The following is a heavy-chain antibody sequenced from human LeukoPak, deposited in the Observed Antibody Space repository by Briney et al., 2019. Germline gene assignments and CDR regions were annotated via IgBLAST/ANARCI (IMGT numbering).Heavy chain of an antibody. D-gene: IGHD3-22*01. CDR3: ARHSGYYDSSGYYHFDY. V-gene: IGHV4-39*01. Sequence: SETLSLTCTVSGGSISSSSYYWGWIRQPPGKGLKWIGSIYYSGSTYYNPSLKSRVTISVDTSKNQFSLKLSSVTAADTAVYYCARHSGYYDSSGYYHFDYWGQGTLVTVSS. J-gene: IGHJ4*02. CDR1: GGSISSSSYY. CDR2: IYYSGST.